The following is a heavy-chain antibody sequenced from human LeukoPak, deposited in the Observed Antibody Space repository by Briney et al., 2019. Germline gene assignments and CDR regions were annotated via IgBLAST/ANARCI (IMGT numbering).Heavy chain of an antibody. CDR3: ASDVGGNQDY. D-gene: IGHD4-23*01. V-gene: IGHV3-74*01. Sequence: PGGSLRLSCAASGFIFSRYWMHWVRQAPGKRLVWVSRINIDVSTTTYADSVKGRFTISRDNAKNTLYLQMNSLRAEDTAVYYWASDVGGNQDYWGEGTLVSVFS. J-gene: IGHJ4*02. CDR1: GFIFSRYW. CDR2: INIDVSTT.